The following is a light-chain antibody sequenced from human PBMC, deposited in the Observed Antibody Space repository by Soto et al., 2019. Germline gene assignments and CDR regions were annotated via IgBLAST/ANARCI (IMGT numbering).Light chain of an antibody. V-gene: IGKV3-15*01. CDR2: GAS. J-gene: IGKJ4*01. CDR1: QSVSSN. CDR3: QQYNKWPLT. Sequence: EIVMPQSPATLSVSPGERATLSCRASQSVSSNLAWYQQKPGQAPRLIIYGASTRATGITARFIGSGSGTEFTLTISSLQSEDFAVYYCQQYNKWPLTLGGGTKVEIK.